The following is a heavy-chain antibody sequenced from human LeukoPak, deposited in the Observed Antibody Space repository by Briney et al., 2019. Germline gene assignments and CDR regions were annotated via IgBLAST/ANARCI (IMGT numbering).Heavy chain of an antibody. J-gene: IGHJ4*02. CDR3: ASLRYCSGGSCQHFDY. V-gene: IGHV4-38-2*01. CDR1: GYSISSGYY. Sequence: PSETLSLTCAVSGYSISSGYYWGWIRQPPGKELEWIGSIYHSGSTYYNPSLKSRVTISVDTSKNQFSLKLSSVTAADTAVYYCASLRYCSGGSCQHFDYWGQGTLVTVSS. D-gene: IGHD2-15*01. CDR2: IYHSGST.